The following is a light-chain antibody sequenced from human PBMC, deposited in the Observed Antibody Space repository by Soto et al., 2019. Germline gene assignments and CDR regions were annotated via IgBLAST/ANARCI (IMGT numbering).Light chain of an antibody. CDR3: QVWDSGRDHVV. Sequence: SYELTQPPSVSVAPGETARITWGGNNIGSKSVHWYQQRPGQAPVLVIYYDSGRPSGIPERLSGSNSGNTATLTINRVEAGDEADYYCQVWDSGRDHVVFGGGTKLTVL. V-gene: IGLV3-21*04. CDR1: NIGSKS. J-gene: IGLJ2*01. CDR2: YDS.